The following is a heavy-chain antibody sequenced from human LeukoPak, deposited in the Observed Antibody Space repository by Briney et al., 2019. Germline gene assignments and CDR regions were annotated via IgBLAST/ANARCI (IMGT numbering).Heavy chain of an antibody. V-gene: IGHV1-2*02. D-gene: IGHD3-22*01. CDR1: GYTFISYA. J-gene: IGHJ3*02. Sequence: ASVKVSCKASGYTFISYAMDWVRQGPGQGLEWMGWINPNSGGTNYAQKFQGRVTMTRDTSISTAYMELSRLRSDDTAVYYCARDYDSSGWAAFDIWGQGTMVTVSS. CDR2: INPNSGGT. CDR3: ARDYDSSGWAAFDI.